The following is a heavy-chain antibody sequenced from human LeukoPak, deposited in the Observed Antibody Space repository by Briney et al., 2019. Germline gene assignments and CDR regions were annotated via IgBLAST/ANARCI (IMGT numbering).Heavy chain of an antibody. D-gene: IGHD2/OR15-2a*01. CDR3: ARGIWGESRHCHFDS. V-gene: IGHV1-3*01. Sequence: GASVKVSCKASGYTFRNYAMHWVRQAPGQGLEWMGWIDAGNGRTKYSQKFQGRVTITRDTSANTAYMELSTLRSEDTSIYYCARGIWGESRHCHFDSWGQGALVTVSS. CDR1: GYTFRNYA. CDR2: IDAGNGRT. J-gene: IGHJ4*02.